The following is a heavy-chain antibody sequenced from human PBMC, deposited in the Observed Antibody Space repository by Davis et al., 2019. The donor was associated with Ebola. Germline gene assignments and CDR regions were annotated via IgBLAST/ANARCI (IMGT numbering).Heavy chain of an antibody. D-gene: IGHD3-10*01. CDR3: AIDGAGLSLVRGTLTYHNCLDP. V-gene: IGHV3-30-3*01. CDR2: IPYEGSKN. CDR1: ASTSSNNA. Sequence: SLSLSCAASASTSSNNAMHWVRHTPDNGRECVATIPYEGSKNYYADSVTGRSTISIDNSTDNVFLQMNSLGVEDTAMYHCAIDGAGLSLVRGTLTYHNCLDPWGQGTLVTVS. J-gene: IGHJ5*01.